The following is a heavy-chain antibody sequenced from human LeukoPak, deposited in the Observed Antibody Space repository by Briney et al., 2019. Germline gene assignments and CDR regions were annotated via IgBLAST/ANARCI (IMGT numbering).Heavy chain of an antibody. V-gene: IGHV4-59*01. CDR1: GGSISSFY. CDR3: ARDQRLGTFNY. CDR2: IYYSGNT. D-gene: IGHD3-16*01. Sequence: SETLSLTCTVSGGSISSFYLSWIRQPPGKGLEWIGYIYYSGNTKYNPSLKSRVTILVDTSKNQFSLKLSSVTAADTAVYYCARDQRLGTFNYWGQGTLVTVSS. J-gene: IGHJ4*02.